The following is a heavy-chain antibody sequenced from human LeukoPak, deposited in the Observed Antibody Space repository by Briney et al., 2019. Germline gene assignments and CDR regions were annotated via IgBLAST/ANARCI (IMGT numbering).Heavy chain of an antibody. CDR3: ARIDNREYYFDF. D-gene: IGHD1-14*01. CDR1: GGSIRSYY. Sequence: KPSGALSLTCTVSGGSIRSYYWTWIRQPPGEGLEYIGYIYYSGSTNYNPSLKGRVNISVDTSKNQFSLKLSSVTAADTAMYYCARIDNREYYFDFWGQGTLVTVSS. CDR2: IYYSGST. J-gene: IGHJ4*02. V-gene: IGHV4-59*01.